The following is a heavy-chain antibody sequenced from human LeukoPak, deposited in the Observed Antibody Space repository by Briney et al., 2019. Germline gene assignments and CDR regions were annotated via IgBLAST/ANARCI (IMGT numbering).Heavy chain of an antibody. Sequence: SETLSLTCAVYGGSFSGYYWSWIRQPPGKGLEWIGYIYYSGSTNYNPSLKSRVTISVDTSKNQFSLKLSSVTAADTAVYYCAKMDPYYDFWSGYYLGYYFDYGGQGTLVTVSS. V-gene: IGHV4-59*08. CDR2: IYYSGST. J-gene: IGHJ4*02. CDR1: GGSFSGYY. CDR3: AKMDPYYDFWSGYYLGYYFDY. D-gene: IGHD3-3*01.